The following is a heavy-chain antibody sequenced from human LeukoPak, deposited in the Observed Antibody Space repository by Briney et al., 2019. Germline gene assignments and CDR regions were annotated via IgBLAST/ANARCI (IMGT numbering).Heavy chain of an antibody. CDR1: GFTFSTYV. V-gene: IGHV3-64*02. Sequence: GGSLRLSCAASGFTFSTYVMNWVRQAPGEGPEYVSAISGNGGTTYYGDSVKGRFTISRDNSKNTLYLQMGSLRAEDTAVYYCARGGGYCYYDCWGQGTLVTVSS. CDR3: ARGGGYCYYDC. J-gene: IGHJ4*02. CDR2: ISGNGGTT. D-gene: IGHD1-26*01.